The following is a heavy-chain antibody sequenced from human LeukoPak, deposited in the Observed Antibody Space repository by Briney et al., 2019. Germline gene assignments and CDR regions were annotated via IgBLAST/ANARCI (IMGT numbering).Heavy chain of an antibody. J-gene: IGHJ4*02. Sequence: SQTLSLTCTVSGASFNSDDQYWHWLRQSPGKGLEWIGSIHPSGMLYNNPSLESRITMSRDTSKDQFSLNLNSVTAADTAVYFCSRGLDSRKLGYWGQGILVTVSS. V-gene: IGHV4-31*03. CDR3: SRGLDSRKLGY. CDR2: IHPSGML. CDR1: GASFNSDDQY. D-gene: IGHD3-22*01.